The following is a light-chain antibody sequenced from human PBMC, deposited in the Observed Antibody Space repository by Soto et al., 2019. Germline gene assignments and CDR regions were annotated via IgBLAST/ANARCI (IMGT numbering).Light chain of an antibody. CDR3: HQYDSWT. CDR2: GAS. Sequence: EIVLTQSPGTLSLSPGERATLSCRASQSVNSNFLAWYQQKPGQAPRLLIYGASNRATGIPDRFSGSGSGTDFTLTISRLEPEDLAVYYCHQYDSWTFGQGTKVDIK. V-gene: IGKV3-20*01. J-gene: IGKJ1*01. CDR1: QSVNSNF.